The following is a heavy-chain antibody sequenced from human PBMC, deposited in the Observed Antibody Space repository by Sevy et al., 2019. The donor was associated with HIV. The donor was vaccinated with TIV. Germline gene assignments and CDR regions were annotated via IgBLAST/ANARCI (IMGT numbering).Heavy chain of an antibody. CDR3: VKGSYSYGDKDYDAFDI. J-gene: IGHJ3*02. V-gene: IGHV3-64D*06. CDR2: ISSNGGST. D-gene: IGHD5-18*01. Sequence: EGSLRLSCSASGFTFSSYAMHWVRQAPGKGLEYVSAISSNGGSTYYADSVKGRFTISRDNSKNTLYLQMSSLRAEDTAVYYCVKGSYSYGDKDYDAFDIWGQGTMVTVSS. CDR1: GFTFSSYA.